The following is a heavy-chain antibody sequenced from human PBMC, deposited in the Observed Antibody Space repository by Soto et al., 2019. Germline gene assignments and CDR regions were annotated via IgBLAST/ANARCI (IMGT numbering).Heavy chain of an antibody. J-gene: IGHJ3*02. Sequence: QVQLVQSGAEVKKPGASVKVSCKASGYTFSSYAMHWVRQAPGQRLEWMGWINAGNGNTKYSQKFQGRVTISRDTSASTDYMEVSSLRSEDTAVYYCARELKGSGWVDAVDIWGQGTMVTVSS. D-gene: IGHD6-19*01. CDR3: ARELKGSGWVDAVDI. CDR2: INAGNGNT. V-gene: IGHV1-3*01. CDR1: GYTFSSYA.